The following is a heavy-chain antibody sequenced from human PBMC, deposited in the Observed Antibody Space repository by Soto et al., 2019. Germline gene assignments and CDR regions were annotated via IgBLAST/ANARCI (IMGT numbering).Heavy chain of an antibody. J-gene: IGHJ4*02. CDR2: ISPDGGEI. CDR1: GFTFINIW. V-gene: IGHV3-7*01. Sequence: LVESGGGLVQPGGSLRLSCAASGFTFINIWMSWVRRSPEKGPEWVASISPDGGEIYYVDSVKGRFTISRDNTRNSLYLHMNSLRAEDAAVYYCAKGPRWGQGTLVTVSS. CDR3: AKGPR.